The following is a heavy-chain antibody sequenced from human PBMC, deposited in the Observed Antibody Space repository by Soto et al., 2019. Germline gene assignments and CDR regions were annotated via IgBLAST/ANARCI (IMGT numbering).Heavy chain of an antibody. V-gene: IGHV3-23*01. CDR3: AKDAVHNDGLWLMDL. CDR1: GLPHSLFA. D-gene: IGHD3-16*01. J-gene: IGHJ4*02. Sequence: PGGSLRLSCIASGLPHSLFAMMWIRQAPGKGLECVTGISGNGGDTQYADSVKGRFTISRDNSKNTVYLQMSDLRADDTAIYYCAKDAVHNDGLWLMDLWGQGTQVTVSS. CDR2: ISGNGGDT.